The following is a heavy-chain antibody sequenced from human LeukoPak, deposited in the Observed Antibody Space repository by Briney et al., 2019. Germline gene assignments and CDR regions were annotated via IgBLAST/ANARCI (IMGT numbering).Heavy chain of an antibody. V-gene: IGHV4-34*01. J-gene: IGHJ6*02. D-gene: IGHD3-3*01. CDR1: GGSFSGYY. CDR2: INHSGST. CDR3: ARVVITIFEVVMHYYYYGMDV. Sequence: SETLSLTCAVYGGSFSGYYWSWIRQPPGKGLEWIGEINHSGSTNYNPSLKSRVTISVDTSKNQFSLKLSSVTAADTAVYYCARVVITIFEVVMHYYYYGMDVWGQGTTVTVSS.